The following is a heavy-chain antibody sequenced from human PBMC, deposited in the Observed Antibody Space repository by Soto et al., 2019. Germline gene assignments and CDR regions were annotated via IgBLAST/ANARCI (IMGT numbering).Heavy chain of an antibody. Sequence: PGGSLRLSCAASGFTFSDYYMSWIRQAPGKGLEWVSYISSSGSTIYYADSVKGRFTISRDNAKNSLYLQMNSLRAEDTAVFYCGRSLYYYYMDVWGKGTTVPVS. V-gene: IGHV3-11*01. CDR3: GRSLYYYYMDV. CDR2: ISSSGSTI. D-gene: IGHD6-13*01. J-gene: IGHJ6*03. CDR1: GFTFSDYY.